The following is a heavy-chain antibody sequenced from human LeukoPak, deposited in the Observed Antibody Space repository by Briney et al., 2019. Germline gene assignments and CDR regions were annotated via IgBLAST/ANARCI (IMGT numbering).Heavy chain of an antibody. Sequence: PSETLSLTCAVYGGPFSGYYWSWIRQPPGKGLEWIGEINHSGSTNYNPSLKSRVTISVDTSKNQFSLKLSSVTAADTAVYYCARWVRLLDPWGQGTLVTVSS. CDR1: GGPFSGYY. CDR3: ARWVRLLDP. V-gene: IGHV4-34*01. CDR2: INHSGST. D-gene: IGHD5-12*01. J-gene: IGHJ5*02.